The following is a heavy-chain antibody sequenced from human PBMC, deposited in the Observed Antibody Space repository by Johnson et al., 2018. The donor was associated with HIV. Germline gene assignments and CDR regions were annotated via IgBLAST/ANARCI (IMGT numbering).Heavy chain of an antibody. CDR1: GFTFSYYA. V-gene: IGHV3-30-3*01. Sequence: QVQLVESGGGLVKPGTFLRLSCAASGFTFSYYAIFWVRQAPGKGLEWVAVISHDGSNKYYADSVKGRFTISRDNSKNTLYLQMNSLRLEDTAVYFCARGGLYIQFLAFDAFDIWGQGSMVTVSS. D-gene: IGHD4-11*01. J-gene: IGHJ3*02. CDR2: ISHDGSNK. CDR3: ARGGLYIQFLAFDAFDI.